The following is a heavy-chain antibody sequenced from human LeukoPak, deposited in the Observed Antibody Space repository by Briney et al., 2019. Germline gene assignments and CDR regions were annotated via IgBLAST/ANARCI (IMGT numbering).Heavy chain of an antibody. Sequence: SVKVSCKASGGTFSSYAISWVRQAPGQGLEWMGRIIHIFGIANYAQKFRGRVTITADKSTSTAYMELSSLRSEDTAVYYCARDSDVVVPAASTGYWFDPWGQGTLVTVSS. V-gene: IGHV1-69*04. CDR3: ARDSDVVVPAASTGYWFDP. CDR2: IIHIFGIA. D-gene: IGHD2-2*01. J-gene: IGHJ5*02. CDR1: GGTFSSYA.